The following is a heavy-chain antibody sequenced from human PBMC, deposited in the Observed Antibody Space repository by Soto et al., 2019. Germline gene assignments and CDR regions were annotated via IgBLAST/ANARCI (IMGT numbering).Heavy chain of an antibody. J-gene: IGHJ5*02. CDR2: IYYSGST. V-gene: IGHV4-30-4*01. D-gene: IGHD3-22*01. CDR1: GGSISSGDYY. Sequence: QVQLQESGPGLVKPSQTLSLTCTVSGGSISSGDYYWSWIRQPPGKGLEWIGYIYYSGSTYYNPSLKSRVTITVDTSKNQCSLKLSSVTAADTAVYYCARETDSSGSNWFDPWGQGTLVTVSS. CDR3: ARETDSSGSNWFDP.